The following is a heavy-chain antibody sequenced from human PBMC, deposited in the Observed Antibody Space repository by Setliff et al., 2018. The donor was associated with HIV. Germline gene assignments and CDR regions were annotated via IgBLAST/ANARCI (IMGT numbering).Heavy chain of an antibody. CDR2: IYHSGST. CDR1: GSSISNGSY. CDR3: ARRNSGWYDAFDI. D-gene: IGHD6-19*01. V-gene: IGHV4-38-2*01. Sequence: CAVSGSSISNGSYWGWIRQPPGKGLEWIGSIYHSGSTYYNPSHKSRVTISVDTSKNQFSLKLGSVTAADTAVYHCARRNSGWYDAFDIWGQGTMVTVSS. J-gene: IGHJ3*02.